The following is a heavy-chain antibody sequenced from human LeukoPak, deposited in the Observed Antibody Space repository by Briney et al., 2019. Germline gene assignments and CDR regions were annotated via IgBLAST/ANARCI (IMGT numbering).Heavy chain of an antibody. J-gene: IGHJ4*02. CDR1: VGAISSSSYY. CDR3: ARARIAARSFDY. V-gene: IGHV4-39*07. CDR2: IYYSGST. D-gene: IGHD6-6*01. Sequence: SETLSLTCTVSVGAISSSSYYWGWIRQPPGKGREWIGSIYYSGSTYYNPSLKSRVTITVDTSKNQFSQKLSSVTAADAAVYYCARARIAARSFDYWGQGTLVTVSS.